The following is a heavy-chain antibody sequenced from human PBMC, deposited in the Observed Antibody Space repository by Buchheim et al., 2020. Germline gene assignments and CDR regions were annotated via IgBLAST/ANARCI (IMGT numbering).Heavy chain of an antibody. CDR2: INPSSGAT. CDR3: AKRFYDYSGYDLWAFDI. Sequence: QVHLVQSGAEVKKPGASVKVSCKTSGFTFSGLYMHWVRQAPGQGLEWMGWINPSSGATNCAQKFQDRVTMTRDTSINTAYMELTRLRSDDTAVYYCAKRFYDYSGYDLWAFDIRGQGT. V-gene: IGHV1-2*02. D-gene: IGHD3-22*01. J-gene: IGHJ3*02. CDR1: GFTFSGLY.